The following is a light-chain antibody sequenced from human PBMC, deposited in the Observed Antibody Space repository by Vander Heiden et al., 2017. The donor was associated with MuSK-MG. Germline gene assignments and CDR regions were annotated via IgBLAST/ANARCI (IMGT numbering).Light chain of an antibody. CDR2: EVS. CDR3: WSYGGTNIHMV. J-gene: IGLJ3*02. CDR1: PSDIGSYNR. V-gene: IGLV2-23*02. Sequence: STLTQPASLSGSPGQSLPISCTGGPSDIGSYNRVCWYQQHPGNVPKLIIDEVSKRSSGVANRFSGSTSGTTALLTISGLQAEDEADYYRWSYGGTNIHMVFGGGSKLTVL.